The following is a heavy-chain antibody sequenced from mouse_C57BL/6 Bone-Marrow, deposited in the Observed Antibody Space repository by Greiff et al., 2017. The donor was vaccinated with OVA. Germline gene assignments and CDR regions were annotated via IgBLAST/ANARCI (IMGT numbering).Heavy chain of an antibody. V-gene: IGHV5-4*01. J-gene: IGHJ2*01. CDR1: GFTFSSYA. D-gene: IGHD1-1*01. CDR2: ISDGGSYT. CDR3: ARDPYGSSPSLDY. Sequence: EVKVVESGGGLVKPGGSLKLSCAASGFTFSSYAMSWVRQTPEKRLEWVATISDGGSYTYYPDNVKGRFTISRDNAKNNLYLQMSHLKSEDTAMYYCARDPYGSSPSLDYWGQGTTLTVSS.